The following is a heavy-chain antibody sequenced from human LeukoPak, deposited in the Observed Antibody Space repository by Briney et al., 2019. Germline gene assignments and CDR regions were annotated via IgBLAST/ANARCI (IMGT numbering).Heavy chain of an antibody. CDR3: VKSPSDGLDV. Sequence: GRSLRLSCTASGFTFSSYAMSWVRQAPGKGLEYVSTIFANGDITSYAASVKGRFTTSRDNSKNTLYLQMSSLRPEDTAVYYCVKSPSDGLDVWGQGATVTVSS. CDR2: IFANGDIT. V-gene: IGHV3-64D*09. J-gene: IGHJ6*02. CDR1: GFTFSSYA.